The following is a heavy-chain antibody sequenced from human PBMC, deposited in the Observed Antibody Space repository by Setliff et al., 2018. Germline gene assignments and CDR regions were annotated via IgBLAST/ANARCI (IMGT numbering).Heavy chain of an antibody. CDR3: ALGVLNYFDY. V-gene: IGHV1-46*01. J-gene: IGHJ4*02. D-gene: IGHD2-8*02. CDR2: FNPSDGRA. CDR1: GHTFVTYY. Sequence: ASVQVSCKPSGHTFVTYYIQWVRQLPDQGLEWLGIFNPSDGRAKYAQKFQGRVTMTMDTSAKTMYMELNNLTFEDTAIYYCALGVLNYFDYWGQGALVTVSS.